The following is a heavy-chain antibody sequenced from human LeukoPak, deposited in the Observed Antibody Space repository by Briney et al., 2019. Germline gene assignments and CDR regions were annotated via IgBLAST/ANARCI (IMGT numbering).Heavy chain of an antibody. Sequence: GGSLRLSCTVSGFTITNNWMYWVRQAPGRGLVWVSRIKMDERSAVYADSVKGRFIISRDNAKNTVYLQMSSLRADDTAVYYCATVFKGSSLQDYWGQGTLVTVSS. V-gene: IGHV3-74*03. J-gene: IGHJ4*02. CDR3: ATVFKGSSLQDY. CDR2: IKMDERSA. D-gene: IGHD3-10*01. CDR1: GFTITNNW.